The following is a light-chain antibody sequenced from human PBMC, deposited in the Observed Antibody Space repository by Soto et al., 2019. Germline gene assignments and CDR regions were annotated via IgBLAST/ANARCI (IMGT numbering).Light chain of an antibody. Sequence: ENVLTQSPVTLSLSPGERATLSCRASQSVSNYLAWYQQKPGQAPRLLIDDASKRASGIPARFSGSGSGTDFTLTISSLDPEDFAVYYCQQRSNWPFTFGGGTKVDIK. CDR1: QSVSNY. CDR2: DAS. V-gene: IGKV3-11*01. CDR3: QQRSNWPFT. J-gene: IGKJ4*01.